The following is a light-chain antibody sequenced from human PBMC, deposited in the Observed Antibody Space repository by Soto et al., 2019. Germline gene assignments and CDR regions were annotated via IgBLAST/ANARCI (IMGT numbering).Light chain of an antibody. CDR2: DAS. CDR3: HQYNSFPRT. CDR1: QSISSW. J-gene: IGKJ1*01. V-gene: IGKV1-5*01. Sequence: DIQMTQSPSTLSASIGDKVTITCRATQSISSWLAWYQHKPGEAPKLLIYDASDLETGVPLRFSGRGSETEFTLTNNGLQPDDFATYYCHQYNSFPRTFGQGTKVEI.